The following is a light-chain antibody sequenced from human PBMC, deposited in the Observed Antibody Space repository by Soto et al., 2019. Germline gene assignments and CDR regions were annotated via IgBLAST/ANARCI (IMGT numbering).Light chain of an antibody. CDR3: LQLNSFPFT. Sequence: DIQMTQSPSSLSASVGDRVTITCRASQGIRDDLAWFQQKPGKAPKRLIYAASSSQSGVPSRFSGSGFGTEFTLTISSLQPEDFATYYCLQLNSFPFTFGGGTKVEIK. CDR1: QGIRDD. CDR2: AAS. J-gene: IGKJ4*01. V-gene: IGKV1-17*01.